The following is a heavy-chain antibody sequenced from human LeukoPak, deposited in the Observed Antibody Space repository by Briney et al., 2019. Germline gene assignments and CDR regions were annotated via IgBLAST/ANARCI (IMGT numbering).Heavy chain of an antibody. CDR3: ARSTGSWDPRDYYYGMDV. J-gene: IGHJ6*02. V-gene: IGHV3-53*04. CDR1: GFTVSSNY. Sequence: GGSLRLSCAASGFTVSSNYMSWVRQAPGKGLEWVSVIYSGGSTYYADSVKGRFTISRHNSKNTLYLQMNSLRAEDTAVYYCARSTGSWDPRDYYYGMDVWGQGTTVTVSS. D-gene: IGHD6-13*01. CDR2: IYSGGST.